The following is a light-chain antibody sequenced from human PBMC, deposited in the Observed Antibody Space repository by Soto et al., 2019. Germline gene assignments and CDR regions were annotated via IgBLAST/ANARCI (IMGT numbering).Light chain of an antibody. J-gene: IGKJ3*01. CDR2: GAS. Sequence: EIVLTQSPGTLSLSPGEGATLSCRASQSVSSSYLAWYQQKPGQAPRLLIYGASSRAIGIPDRFRGSGSGTDFTLTITYLQPEDFATYYCQQTYSPPETFGPGTKVDIK. CDR3: QQTYSPPET. V-gene: IGKV3-20*01. CDR1: QSVSSSY.